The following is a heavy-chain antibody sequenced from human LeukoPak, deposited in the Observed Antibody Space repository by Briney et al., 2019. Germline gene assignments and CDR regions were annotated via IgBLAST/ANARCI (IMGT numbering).Heavy chain of an antibody. CDR3: AKMGDFGDFVVGSSFLDY. Sequence: HPGGSLRLSCAASGFTFSNYAMHWVRQAPGKGLEWVAVISCDGSNKYYADSVKGRFTISRDNSKNTLSLQMNSLRAEDTAVYYCAKMGDFGDFVVGSSFLDYWGQGTLVTVSS. V-gene: IGHV3-30*18. J-gene: IGHJ4*02. D-gene: IGHD4-17*01. CDR2: ISCDGSNK. CDR1: GFTFSNYA.